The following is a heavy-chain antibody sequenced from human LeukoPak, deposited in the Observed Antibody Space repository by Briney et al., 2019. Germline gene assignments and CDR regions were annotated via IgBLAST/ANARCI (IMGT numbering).Heavy chain of an antibody. CDR1: GYTFTSYD. Sequence: ASVKVSCKASGYTFTSYDINWARQATGQGLEWMGWMNPNSGNTGYAQKFQGRVTMTRNTSISAAYMELSSLRSEDTAVYYCARGDAVAGPFDYWGQGTLVTVSS. CDR2: MNPNSGNT. J-gene: IGHJ4*02. V-gene: IGHV1-8*01. D-gene: IGHD6-19*01. CDR3: ARGDAVAGPFDY.